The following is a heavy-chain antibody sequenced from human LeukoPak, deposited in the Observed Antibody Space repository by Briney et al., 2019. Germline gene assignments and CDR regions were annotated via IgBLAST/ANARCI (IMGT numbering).Heavy chain of an antibody. CDR2: IKQDGSEK. D-gene: IGHD3-3*01. Sequence: GGSPRLSCAASGFTFSSYWMSWVRQAPGKGLEWVANIKQDGSEKYYVDSVKGRFTISRDNAKNSLYLQMNSLRAEDTAVYYCATTYDFWSGYFPPPFDYWGQGTLVTVSS. J-gene: IGHJ4*02. CDR3: ATTYDFWSGYFPPPFDY. V-gene: IGHV3-7*01. CDR1: GFTFSSYW.